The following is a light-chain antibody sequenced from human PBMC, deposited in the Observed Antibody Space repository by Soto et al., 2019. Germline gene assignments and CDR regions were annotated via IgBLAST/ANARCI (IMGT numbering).Light chain of an antibody. Sequence: QSVLTQPPSASGSPGQSVTISCTGTSSDVGGYNYVSWYQQHPGKAPKLMIYEVSKRPSGVPDRFSGSKSGNTASLTFSGLQAEDEADYYCSSYAGSNSVVFGGGTKVTVL. CDR3: SSYAGSNSVV. CDR1: SSDVGGYNY. J-gene: IGLJ2*01. CDR2: EVS. V-gene: IGLV2-8*01.